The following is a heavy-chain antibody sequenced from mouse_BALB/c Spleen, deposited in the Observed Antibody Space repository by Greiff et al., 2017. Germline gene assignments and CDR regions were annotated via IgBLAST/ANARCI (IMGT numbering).Heavy chain of an antibody. CDR1: GYTFTSYW. CDR3: TRRVTTVVEVYFDY. V-gene: IGHV1-5*01. CDR2: IYPGNSDT. Sequence: EVQLQQSGTVLARPGASVKMSCKASGYTFTSYWMHWVKQRPGQGLEWIGAIYPGNSDTSYNQKFKGKAKLTAVTSTSTAYMELSSLTNEDSAVYYCTRRVTTVVEVYFDYWGQGTTLTVSS. D-gene: IGHD1-1*01. J-gene: IGHJ2*01.